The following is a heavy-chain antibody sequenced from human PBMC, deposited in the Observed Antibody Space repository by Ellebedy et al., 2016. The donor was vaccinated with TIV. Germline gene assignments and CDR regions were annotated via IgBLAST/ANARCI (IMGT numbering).Heavy chain of an antibody. J-gene: IGHJ6*02. D-gene: IGHD6-13*01. Sequence: SVKVSXXASGYTFTSYGISWVRQAPGQGLEWMGGIIPIFGTANYAQKFQGRVTITADESTSTAYMELSSLRSEDTAVYYCAREGRVAAAGFEPYYYYGMDVWGQGTTVTVSS. CDR1: GYTFTSYG. CDR3: AREGRVAAAGFEPYYYYGMDV. CDR2: IIPIFGTA. V-gene: IGHV1-69*13.